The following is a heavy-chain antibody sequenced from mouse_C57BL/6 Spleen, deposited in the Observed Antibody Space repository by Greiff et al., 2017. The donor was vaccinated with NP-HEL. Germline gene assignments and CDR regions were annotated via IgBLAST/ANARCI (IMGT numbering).Heavy chain of an antibody. D-gene: IGHD2-1*01. CDR2: IYPRSGNT. CDR3: AREDYGNYLDY. CDR1: GYTFTSYG. V-gene: IGHV1-81*01. J-gene: IGHJ2*01. Sequence: QVQLKESGAELARPGASVKLSCKASGYTFTSYGISWVKQRTGQGLEWIGEIYPRSGNTYYNEKFKGKATLTADKSSSTAYMELRSLTSEDSAVYFCAREDYGNYLDYWGQGTTLTVSS.